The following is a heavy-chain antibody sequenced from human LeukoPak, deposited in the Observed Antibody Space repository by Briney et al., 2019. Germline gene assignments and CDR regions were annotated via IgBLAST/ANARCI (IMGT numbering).Heavy chain of an antibody. CDR1: GGSISSYY. CDR3: ARGEGGYRNWFDP. J-gene: IGHJ5*02. D-gene: IGHD3-22*01. CDR2: IYYSGST. Sequence: SETLSLTCTVSGGSISSYYWSWIRQPPGKGLEWIGYIYYSGSTNYNPSLKSRVTISVKTSKNQFSLKLRSVTAADTAVYYCARGEGGYRNWFDPWGQGTLVTVSS. V-gene: IGHV4-59*01.